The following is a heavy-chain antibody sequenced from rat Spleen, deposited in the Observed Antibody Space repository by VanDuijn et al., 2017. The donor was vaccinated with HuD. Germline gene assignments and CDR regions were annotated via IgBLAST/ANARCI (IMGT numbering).Heavy chain of an antibody. CDR2: ITNSGGSN. CDR3: TRDNMGITRFAY. CDR1: GFTFNNYW. V-gene: IGHV5-31*01. D-gene: IGHD1-9*01. J-gene: IGHJ3*01. Sequence: EVQLVESGGGRVQPGRSLKLSCVASGFTFNNYWMTWIRQAPGKGLEWVASITNSGGSNYYPDSVKGRFTISRDNAKSTLYLEMNSLRSEDTATYYCTRDNMGITRFAYWGQGTLVTVSS.